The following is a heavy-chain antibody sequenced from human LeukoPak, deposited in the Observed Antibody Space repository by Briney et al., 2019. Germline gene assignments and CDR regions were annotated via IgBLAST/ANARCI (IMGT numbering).Heavy chain of an antibody. CDR1: GFTFSDYY. V-gene: IGHV3-11*04. D-gene: IGHD6-19*01. CDR2: IRSSGTTI. Sequence: GGSLRLSCVASGFTFSDYYMSWIRQAPGKGLEWVSYIRSSGTTIHYADSVKGRFTISRDNAKNSLYLQMNSLRAEDTAVYYCARDKGAVTDVFDYWGQGTLVTVSS. J-gene: IGHJ4*02. CDR3: ARDKGAVTDVFDY.